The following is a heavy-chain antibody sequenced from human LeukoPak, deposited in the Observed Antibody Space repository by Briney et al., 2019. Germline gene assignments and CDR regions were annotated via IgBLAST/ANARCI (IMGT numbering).Heavy chain of an antibody. Sequence: SETLSLTCTVSGGSISSGSYYWRWVRQPAGKGLEWIGLVYTSGRTIYNPSLKSRVTISVDTSKNQVSLKLNSVTAADTAVYYCARTIPTAYTNWFDPWGQGTLVTVSS. CDR1: GGSISSGSYY. V-gene: IGHV4-61*02. D-gene: IGHD2-2*01. J-gene: IGHJ5*02. CDR3: ARTIPTAYTNWFDP. CDR2: VYTSGRT.